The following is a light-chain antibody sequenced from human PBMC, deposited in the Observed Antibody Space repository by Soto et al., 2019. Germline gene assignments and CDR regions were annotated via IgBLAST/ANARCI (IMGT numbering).Light chain of an antibody. CDR3: QQYDTSPYT. CDR2: GAS. J-gene: IGKJ2*01. CDR1: QSVNSKY. Sequence: EIVLTQSPGTLSLSPGERATLSCRASQSVNSKYLAWYQQKPGQAPRLLIYGASSRATGIPDRFSGSGSGTDFALTISRLEPEDFAVYSCQQYDTSPYTFGQGTKLEIK. V-gene: IGKV3-20*01.